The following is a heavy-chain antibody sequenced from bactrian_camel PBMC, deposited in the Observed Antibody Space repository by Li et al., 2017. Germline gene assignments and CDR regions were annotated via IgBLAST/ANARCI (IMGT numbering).Heavy chain of an antibody. CDR1: EPAFSRRC. D-gene: IGHD7*01. CDR3: GTGPPHR. V-gene: IGHV3S53*01. CDR2: IDSDGST. J-gene: IGHJ4*01. Sequence: HVQLVESGGGLVKPGGSLRLSCASSEPAFSRRCMGWFRQAPGKGREGVAAIDSDGSTRYADSVKGRFTISRDNAKNAVYLQMNNLKSEDTALYYCGTGPPHRWGQGTQVTVS.